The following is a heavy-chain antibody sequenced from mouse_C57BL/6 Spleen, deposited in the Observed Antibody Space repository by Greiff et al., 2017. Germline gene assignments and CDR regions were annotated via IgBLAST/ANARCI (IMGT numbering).Heavy chain of an antibody. CDR1: GFTFSSYA. V-gene: IGHV5-4*01. J-gene: IGHJ3*01. D-gene: IGHD1-1*01. CDR3: ARDPDYYSPFAY. CDR2: ISDGGSYT. Sequence: VQLKESGGGLVKPGGSLKLSCAASGFTFSSYAMSWVRQTPEKRLEWVATISDGGSYTYYPDNVKGRFTISRDNAKNNLYMQMSHLKSEDTAMYYCARDPDYYSPFAYWGQGTLVTVSA.